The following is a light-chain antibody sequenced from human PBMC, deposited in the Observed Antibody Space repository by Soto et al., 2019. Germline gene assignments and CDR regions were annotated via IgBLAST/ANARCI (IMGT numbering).Light chain of an antibody. CDR2: AVS. Sequence: QSVLTQPASVSGSPGQSITISCIGTSSDIGAYKYVSWYQQHPGTAPKHLIYAVSNRPSGVSDRFFGSKSGNTASLTISGLQTDDEADYYCRSYTSSSTLVFGGGTKLTVL. V-gene: IGLV2-14*03. J-gene: IGLJ3*02. CDR1: SSDIGAYKY. CDR3: RSYTSSSTLV.